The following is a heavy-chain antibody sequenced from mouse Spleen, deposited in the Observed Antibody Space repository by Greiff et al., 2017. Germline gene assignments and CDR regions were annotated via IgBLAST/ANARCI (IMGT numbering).Heavy chain of an antibody. CDR2: IHPSDSDT. J-gene: IGHJ2*01. D-gene: IGHD2-5*01. CDR3: AWGYSNYDYFDY. V-gene: IGHV1-74*01. Sequence: QVQLQQPGAELVKPGASVKVSCKASGYTFTSYWMHWVKQRPGQGLEWIGRIHPSDSDTNYNRKFKGKATLTVDKSSSTAYMQLSSLTSEDSAVYYCAWGYSNYDYFDYWGQGTTLTVSS. CDR1: GYTFTSYW.